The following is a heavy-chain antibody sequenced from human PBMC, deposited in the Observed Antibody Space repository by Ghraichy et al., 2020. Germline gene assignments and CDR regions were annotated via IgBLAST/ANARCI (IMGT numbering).Heavy chain of an antibody. V-gene: IGHV4-4*07. CDR3: ARDDYSGSYYYYYGMDV. D-gene: IGHD1-26*01. CDR2: IDTSGST. CDR1: GGSISSYY. J-gene: IGHJ6*02. Sequence: SQTLSLTCTVSGGSISSYYWSWIRQPAGKGLEWIGRIDTSGSTNYNPSLKSRVTMSVDTSKNQVSLKLSSVTAADTAVYYCARDDYSGSYYYYYGMDVWGQGTTVTVSS.